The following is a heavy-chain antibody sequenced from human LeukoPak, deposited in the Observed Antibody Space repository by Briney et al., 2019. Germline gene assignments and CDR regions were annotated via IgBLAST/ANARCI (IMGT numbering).Heavy chain of an antibody. CDR1: VFTFSSYA. CDR3: AKVFLSDGGPDAFDI. CDR2: ISGSGGST. V-gene: IGHV3-23*01. Sequence: GGSLRLSCAASVFTFSSYAMSWVRQAPGKGLEWVSAISGSGGSTYYVDSVKGRFTISRDNSKNTLYLQMNSLRAEDTAVYYCAKVFLSDGGPDAFDIWGQGTMVTVSS. D-gene: IGHD1-14*01. J-gene: IGHJ3*02.